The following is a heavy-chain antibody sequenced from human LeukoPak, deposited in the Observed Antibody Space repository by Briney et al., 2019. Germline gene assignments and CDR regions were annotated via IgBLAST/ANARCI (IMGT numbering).Heavy chain of an antibody. CDR2: IYTSGST. CDR1: GGSIRSYY. CDR3: AREPGGARGYSYGYGYYYYMDV. D-gene: IGHD5-18*01. V-gene: IGHV4-4*07. J-gene: IGHJ6*03. Sequence: PSETLSLTCSVSGGSIRSYYWSWIRRPAGKGLEWIGRIYTSGSTKYNASLKSRVTMSVDMSKNQFSLKLSSVTAADTAVYYCAREPGGARGYSYGYGYYYYMDVWGKGTTVTVSS.